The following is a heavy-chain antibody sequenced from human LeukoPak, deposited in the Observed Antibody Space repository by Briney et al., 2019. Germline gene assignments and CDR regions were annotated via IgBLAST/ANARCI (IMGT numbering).Heavy chain of an antibody. V-gene: IGHV4-39*01. CDR2: IYYSGST. CDR3: ARHLFSGYYDSSGYSDY. J-gene: IGHJ4*02. CDR1: GGSISSSSYY. D-gene: IGHD3-22*01. Sequence: SETLSLTCTVSGGSISSSSYYWGWIRQPPGKGLEWIGSIYYSGSTYYNPSLKGRVTISVDTSKNQFSLKLSSVTAADTAVYYCARHLFSGYYDSSGYSDYWGQGTLVTVSS.